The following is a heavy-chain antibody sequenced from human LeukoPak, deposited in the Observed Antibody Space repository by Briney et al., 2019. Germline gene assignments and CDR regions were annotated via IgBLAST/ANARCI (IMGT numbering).Heavy chain of an antibody. V-gene: IGHV1-2*02. J-gene: IGHJ4*02. CDR3: ARVPRKYSSAAPYFDY. CDR2: TNPNSGGT. D-gene: IGHD6-25*01. Sequence: GASVKVSCKASGYTFTGYYMHWVRQAPGQGLEWMGWTNPNSGGTNYAQKFQGRVTMTRDTSISTAYMELSRLRSDDTAVYYCARVPRKYSSAAPYFDYWGQGTLVTVSS. CDR1: GYTFTGYY.